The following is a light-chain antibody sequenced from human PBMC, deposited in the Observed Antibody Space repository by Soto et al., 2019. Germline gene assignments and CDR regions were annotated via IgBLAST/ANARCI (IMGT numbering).Light chain of an antibody. CDR2: HAS. CDR1: QSISNW. CDR3: HQYQSYS. J-gene: IGKJ1*01. V-gene: IGKV1-5*01. Sequence: DIQMTQSPSTLPASVGDRVTITCRASQSISNWLAWYQQKPWTAPKLLIYHASNLESGVPSRFSGSGSGTDFTLTISSLQPDDFATYYCHQYQSYSFGQGTKVDIK.